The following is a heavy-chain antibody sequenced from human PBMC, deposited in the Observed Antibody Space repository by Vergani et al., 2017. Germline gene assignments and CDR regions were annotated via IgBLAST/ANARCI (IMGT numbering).Heavy chain of an antibody. CDR1: GFTFRNFG. Sequence: VQLEESAGGVVQPGGSLRLSCAASGFTFRNFGMHWIRQGPGKGLEWLAYIGKDGINTSYRDAVKGRFTVSRENSKDILYLQMDSLRSEDTALYYCAKYLSDSTDGLPDAGGPGTLVIVSS. CDR3: AKYLSDSTDGLPDA. CDR2: IGKDGINT. J-gene: IGHJ5*02. D-gene: IGHD2-21*02. V-gene: IGHV3-30*02.